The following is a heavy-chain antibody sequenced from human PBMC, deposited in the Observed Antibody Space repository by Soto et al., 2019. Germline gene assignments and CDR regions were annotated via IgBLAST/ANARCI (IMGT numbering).Heavy chain of an antibody. D-gene: IGHD5-12*01. CDR2: INAGNGNT. CDR1: GFALIDYS. V-gene: IGHV1-3*01. CDR3: ARSAKKTWLPDF. Sequence: XAVKVASEASGFALIDYSVGWGRQAPGQSLEWLGWINAGNGNTKYSHKFQDRVTITSDTSATTTYMELRSLRSEDTAVFYCARSAKKTWLPDFWGQGTLVTVSS. J-gene: IGHJ1*01.